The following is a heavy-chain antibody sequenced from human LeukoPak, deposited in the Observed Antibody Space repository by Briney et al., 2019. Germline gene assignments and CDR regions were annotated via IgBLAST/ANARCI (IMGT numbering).Heavy chain of an antibody. D-gene: IGHD2-15*01. CDR1: GFTFSSYS. V-gene: IGHV3-48*04. CDR2: ISSSSSTI. CDR3: ARAYSHDY. Sequence: PGGSLRLSCAVSGFTFSSYSMNWVRQAPGKGLEWVSYISSSSSTIYYADSVKGRFTISRDNAKNSLYLQMNSLRAEDTAVYYCARAYSHDYWGQGTLVTVSS. J-gene: IGHJ4*02.